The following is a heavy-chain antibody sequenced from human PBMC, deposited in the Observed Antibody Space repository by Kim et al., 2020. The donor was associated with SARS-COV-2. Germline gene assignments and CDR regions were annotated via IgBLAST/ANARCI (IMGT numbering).Heavy chain of an antibody. Sequence: YAQKFQGRVTMTGDTYTDTAYMELSSLRSEDTAVYYCATRAVDGDFYFDYWGQGTLVTVSS. V-gene: IGHV1-24*01. D-gene: IGHD4-17*01. J-gene: IGHJ4*02. CDR3: ATRAVDGDFYFDY.